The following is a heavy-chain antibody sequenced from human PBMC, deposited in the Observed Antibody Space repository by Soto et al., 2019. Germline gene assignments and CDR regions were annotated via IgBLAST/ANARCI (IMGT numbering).Heavy chain of an antibody. J-gene: IGHJ6*02. D-gene: IGHD5-12*01. CDR2: ISGSGGST. CDR3: ARADSGYAHGYYYYGMDV. V-gene: IGHV3-23*01. CDR1: GFAFSDHA. Sequence: GGSLRLSCEGSGFAFSDHAMSWVRQAPGKGLEWVSAISGSGGSTYYADSVKGRFTISRDNSKNTLYLQMNSLRAEDTAVYYCARADSGYAHGYYYYGMDVWGQGTTVTVSS.